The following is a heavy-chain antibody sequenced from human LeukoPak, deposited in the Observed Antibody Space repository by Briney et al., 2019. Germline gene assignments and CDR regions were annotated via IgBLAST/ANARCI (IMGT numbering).Heavy chain of an antibody. CDR1: GGSISSSSYY. D-gene: IGHD5-24*01. CDR3: ARDGYNRPGASFDY. J-gene: IGHJ4*02. Sequence: SETLSLTCTVSGGSISSSSYYWGWIRQPPGKGLEWTGSIYYSGSTYYNPSLKSRVTISVDTSKNQFSLKLSSVTAADTAVYYCARDGYNRPGASFDYWGQGTLVTVSS. CDR2: IYYSGST. V-gene: IGHV4-39*02.